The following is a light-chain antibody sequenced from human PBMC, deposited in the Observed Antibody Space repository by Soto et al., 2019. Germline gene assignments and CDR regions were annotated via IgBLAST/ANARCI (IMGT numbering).Light chain of an antibody. CDR1: QGINNY. CDR3: QQSYSSPRT. V-gene: IGKV1-39*01. Sequence: DIQMTQSPSSLSASVGDRVTITCQASQGINNYLNWYQQRPGKAPSLLIYAASNLQSEVPSRFSGSGSGTDFTLTITSLQPEDFASYYCQQSYSSPRTFGGGTKVDIK. CDR2: AAS. J-gene: IGKJ4*01.